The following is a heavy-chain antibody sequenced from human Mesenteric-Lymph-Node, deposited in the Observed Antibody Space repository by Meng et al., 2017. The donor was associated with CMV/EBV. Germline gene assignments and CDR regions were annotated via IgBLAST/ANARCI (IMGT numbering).Heavy chain of an antibody. CDR2: ISDGGGST. Sequence: SGFTFSSYGMRWVRKAPGKGLEWVSRISDGGGSTYYEDSVKGRFTISRDNSKNTLYLQLDSLRAEDTAVYYCAKDGTYSTSWTYFDLWGRGTLVTVSS. V-gene: IGHV3-23*01. CDR1: GFTFSSYG. CDR3: AKDGTYSTSWTYFDL. D-gene: IGHD6-13*01. J-gene: IGHJ2*01.